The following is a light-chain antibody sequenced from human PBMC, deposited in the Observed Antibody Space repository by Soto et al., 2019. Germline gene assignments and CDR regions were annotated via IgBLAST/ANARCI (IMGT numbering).Light chain of an antibody. Sequence: TQSPSSLSASVGDRVTIACRESQGIGNALAWYQQKPGQAPRFLIYGASSRATGIPDRFSGSGAGTDFTLTISRLEPEDFAVYYCQQYGSSRGTFGQGTKVDI. CDR1: QGIGNA. V-gene: IGKV3-20*01. J-gene: IGKJ1*01. CDR2: GAS. CDR3: QQYGSSRGT.